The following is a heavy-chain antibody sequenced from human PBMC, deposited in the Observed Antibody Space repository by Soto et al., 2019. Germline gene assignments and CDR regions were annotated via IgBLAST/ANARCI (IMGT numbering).Heavy chain of an antibody. Sequence: GESLKISCKGSGYSFTSYWIGWVRQMPGEGLEWLGVIYPGDSDTRYSPSLQGQVTISVDKSISTAYLQWSSLKASDTAMYYCARQIYGDYVEWRALAWFDPWGQGTLVTVSS. D-gene: IGHD4-17*01. V-gene: IGHV5-51*01. CDR3: ARQIYGDYVEWRALAWFDP. CDR2: IYPGDSDT. J-gene: IGHJ5*02. CDR1: GYSFTSYW.